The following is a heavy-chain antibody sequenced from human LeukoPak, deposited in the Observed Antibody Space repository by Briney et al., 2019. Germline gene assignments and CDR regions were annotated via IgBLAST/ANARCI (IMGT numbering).Heavy chain of an antibody. V-gene: IGHV1-2*02. Sequence: ASVKVSCKASGYTFTGYYMHWVRQAPGQGLEWMGWINPNSGGTNYAQKFQGRVTMTRDTSISTAYMELSRLRSDDTAVYCCARRHWNYVYYFDYWGQGTLVTVSS. CDR3: ARRHWNYVYYFDY. CDR1: GYTFTGYY. J-gene: IGHJ4*02. D-gene: IGHD1-7*01. CDR2: INPNSGGT.